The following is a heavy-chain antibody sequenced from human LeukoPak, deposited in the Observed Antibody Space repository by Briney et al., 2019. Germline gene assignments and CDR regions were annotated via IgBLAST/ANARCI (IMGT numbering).Heavy chain of an antibody. J-gene: IGHJ4*02. Sequence: SETLSLTCAVSGDSISSNIWWSWVRQPPGKGLEWIGEIQDSGSTNYNLSLKSRVTISVDKSRIQFSLKLRSATAADTAVYYCARKDVVTGQFDYWGQGTLVTVSS. V-gene: IGHV4-4*02. CDR1: GDSISSNIW. D-gene: IGHD5-12*01. CDR2: IQDSGST. CDR3: ARKDVVTGQFDY.